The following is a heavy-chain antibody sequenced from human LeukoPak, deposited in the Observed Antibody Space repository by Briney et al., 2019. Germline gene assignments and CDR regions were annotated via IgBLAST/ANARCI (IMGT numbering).Heavy chain of an antibody. Sequence: SVTVSCKASGGTFSSYAISWVRQAPGQGLEWMGGIIPIFGTANYAQKFQGRVTITADKSTSTAYMELSSLRSEDTAVYYCARTGAYGSGSYSIMGSFDYWGQGTLVTVSS. D-gene: IGHD3-10*01. J-gene: IGHJ4*02. CDR3: ARTGAYGSGSYSIMGSFDY. CDR1: GGTFSSYA. CDR2: IIPIFGTA. V-gene: IGHV1-69*06.